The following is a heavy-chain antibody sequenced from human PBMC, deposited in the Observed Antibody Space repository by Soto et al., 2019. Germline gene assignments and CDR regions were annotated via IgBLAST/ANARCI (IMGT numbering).Heavy chain of an antibody. CDR1: RVIFSNNG. Sequence: PGWSLRLWCVGSRVIFSNNGMHWVRQTPGKGLEWVAFMSYDGSDTFYADSVKGRFTTSRDNSKNTLFLHMSSLRAEDTAMYYCTIVRVADSALDHWGQGTLVTVSS. V-gene: IGHV3-30*03. D-gene: IGHD3-10*02. J-gene: IGHJ4*02. CDR3: TIVRVADSALDH. CDR2: MSYDGSDT.